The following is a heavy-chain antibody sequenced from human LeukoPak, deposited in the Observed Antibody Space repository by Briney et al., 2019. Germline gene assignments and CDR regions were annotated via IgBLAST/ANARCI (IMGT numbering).Heavy chain of an antibody. V-gene: IGHV4-59*08. CDR2: IYYSGNT. Sequence: SETLSLTCTVSGGSINTYCGSWIRQAPGKGLEWIGHIYYSGNTNYDPSLNSRVTISVDTSKNQFSLRLSSVTAADTAVYYCARRGDSVGLDYWGQGILVTVSS. CDR1: GGSINTYC. J-gene: IGHJ4*02. CDR3: ARRGDSVGLDY. D-gene: IGHD4-17*01.